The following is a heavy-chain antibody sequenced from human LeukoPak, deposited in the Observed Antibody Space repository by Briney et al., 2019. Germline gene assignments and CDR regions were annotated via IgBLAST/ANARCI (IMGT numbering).Heavy chain of an antibody. D-gene: IGHD3-16*01. Sequence: GGSPRLSCAASGFRFSNYAMTWVRQAPGKGLEWVSGITGSGVSIYYADSVKGRFTISRDNSNNTLFLQMNSLRAEDTAVYYCAKSGVWVDRFDDWGQGTLVTVSS. CDR1: GFRFSNYA. CDR2: ITGSGVSI. J-gene: IGHJ4*02. CDR3: AKSGVWVDRFDD. V-gene: IGHV3-23*01.